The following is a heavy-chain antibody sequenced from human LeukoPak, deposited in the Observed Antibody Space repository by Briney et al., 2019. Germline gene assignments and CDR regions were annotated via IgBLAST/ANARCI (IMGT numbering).Heavy chain of an antibody. CDR3: ARGRYYYGSGSYPFDY. CDR1: GGSISSYY. Sequence: SETLSLTCTVSGGSISSYYWSWIRQPPGKGLEWIGRIYTSGSTNYNPSLKSRVTMSVDTSKNQFSLKLSSVTAADTAVYYCARGRYYYGSGSYPFDYWGQGTLVTVSS. D-gene: IGHD3-10*01. V-gene: IGHV4-4*07. J-gene: IGHJ4*02. CDR2: IYTSGST.